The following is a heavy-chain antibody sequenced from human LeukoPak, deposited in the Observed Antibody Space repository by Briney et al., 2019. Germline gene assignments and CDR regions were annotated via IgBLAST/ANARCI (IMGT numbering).Heavy chain of an antibody. J-gene: IGHJ3*02. CDR3: ASFCSGGSCYSGGDAFDI. V-gene: IGHV4-59*01. D-gene: IGHD2-15*01. CDR2: IYYSGST. Sequence: SETLSLTCTVSGGSISSYYWSWIRQPPGKGLEWIGYIYYSGSTNYNPSLKSRVTISLDTSKNQFSLKLSSVTAADTAVYYCASFCSGGSCYSGGDAFDIWGQGTMVTVSS. CDR1: GGSISSYY.